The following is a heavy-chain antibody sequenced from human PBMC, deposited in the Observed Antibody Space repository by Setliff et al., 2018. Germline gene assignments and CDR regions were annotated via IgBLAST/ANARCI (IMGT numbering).Heavy chain of an antibody. CDR1: GGSISSSNYY. D-gene: IGHD2-15*01. CDR3: ARIAVRVASRPSSPLAYYYDMDF. V-gene: IGHV4-39*02. Sequence: PSETLSLTCSVSGGSISSSNYYWGWIRQSPGKGLEWIGSINYRGSTYDNPSLESPVTISVDTSKSHFSLRLSSVTAADTAVYYCARIAVRVASRPSSPLAYYYDMDFWGKGATVTVSS. CDR2: INYRGST. J-gene: IGHJ6*03.